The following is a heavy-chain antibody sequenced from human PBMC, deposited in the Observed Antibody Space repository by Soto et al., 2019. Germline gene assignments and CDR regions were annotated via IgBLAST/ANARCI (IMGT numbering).Heavy chain of an antibody. CDR2: IYYSGST. V-gene: IGHV4-31*03. CDR3: ARVNCSGGSCFPVRYYYYGMDV. D-gene: IGHD2-15*01. Sequence: QVQLQESGPGLVKPSQTLSLPCPVSGGSISSGGYYWRWIRQHPGQGLEWLGYIYYSGSTYYNPSLKSRVTISVDTSKNQFSLKLSSVTAADTAVYYCARVNCSGGSCFPVRYYYYGMDVWGQGTTVTVSS. CDR1: GGSISSGGYY. J-gene: IGHJ6*02.